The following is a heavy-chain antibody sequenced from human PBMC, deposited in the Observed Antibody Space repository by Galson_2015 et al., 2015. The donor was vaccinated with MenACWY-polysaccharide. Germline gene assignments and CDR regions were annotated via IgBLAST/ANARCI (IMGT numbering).Heavy chain of an antibody. Sequence: SVKVSCKASGYTFTDYNMYWVRQAPGQGLEWMGWINPDSGDTKSAQKFQGRVTMTRDVSISTAYMGLSWLRSDDTAVYYCTRGVLAVARVPTSGSNDFWGQGTLVTVSS. CDR1: GYTFTDYN. CDR3: TRGVLAVARVPTSGSNDF. V-gene: IGHV1-2*02. CDR2: INPDSGDT. J-gene: IGHJ4*02. D-gene: IGHD6-19*01.